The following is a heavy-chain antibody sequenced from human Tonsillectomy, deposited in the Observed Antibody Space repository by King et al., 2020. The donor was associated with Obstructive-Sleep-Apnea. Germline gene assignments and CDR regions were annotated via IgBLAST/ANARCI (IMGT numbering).Heavy chain of an antibody. J-gene: IGHJ4*02. D-gene: IGHD6-19*01. V-gene: IGHV3-9*01. CDR1: GFIFDDYA. CDR3: AKDNSSGWYRGLDY. Sequence: DVQLVESGGGLVQPGRSLRLSCAASGFIFDDYAMHWVRQAPGKGLEWVSGISWNSGSIGYADSVKGRFTISRDNAKNSLYLQMNSLRAEDTAFYYCAKDNSSGWYRGLDYWGQGTLVTVSS. CDR2: ISWNSGSI.